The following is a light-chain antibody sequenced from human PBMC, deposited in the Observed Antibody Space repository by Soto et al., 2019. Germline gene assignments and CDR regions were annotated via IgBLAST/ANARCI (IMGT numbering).Light chain of an antibody. J-gene: IGLJ2*01. CDR2: DVS. Sequence: QSALTQPASVSGSPGQSITLSCTGTSSDFGGYNYVSWYQQHPGKAPNLIIFDVSNRPSGVSNRFSGSKSGNSASLTISGLQAEDEADYYCSSYTGSNTPVVFGGGTKVTVL. V-gene: IGLV2-14*01. CDR3: SSYTGSNTPVV. CDR1: SSDFGGYNY.